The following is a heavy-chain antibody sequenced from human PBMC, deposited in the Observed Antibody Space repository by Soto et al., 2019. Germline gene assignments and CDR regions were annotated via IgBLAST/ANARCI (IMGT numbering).Heavy chain of an antibody. CDR2: ISYDGSNK. CDR1: GFTFSSYG. V-gene: IGHV3-30*18. Sequence: PGGSLRLSCAASGFTFSSYGMHWVRQAPGKGLEWVAVISYDGSNKYYADSVKGRFTISRDNSKNTLYLQMNSLRAEDTAVYYCAKDLGEMAKISDYWGQGTLVTVSS. J-gene: IGHJ4*02. CDR3: AKDLGEMAKISDY. D-gene: IGHD3-16*01.